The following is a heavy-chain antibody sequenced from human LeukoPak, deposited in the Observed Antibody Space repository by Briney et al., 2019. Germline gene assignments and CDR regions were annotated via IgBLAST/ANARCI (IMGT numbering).Heavy chain of an antibody. CDR1: GGSINSSSYY. D-gene: IGHD3-22*01. CDR3: ARVFYDSSGYYYLFDY. J-gene: IGHJ4*02. CDR2: IYYSGST. Sequence: SETLSLTCTVSGGSINSSSYYWGWIRQPPGKGLEWIGYIYYSGSTNYNPSLKSRVTISVDTSKNQFSLKLSSVTAADTAVYYCARVFYDSSGYYYLFDYWGQGTLVTVSS. V-gene: IGHV4-61*05.